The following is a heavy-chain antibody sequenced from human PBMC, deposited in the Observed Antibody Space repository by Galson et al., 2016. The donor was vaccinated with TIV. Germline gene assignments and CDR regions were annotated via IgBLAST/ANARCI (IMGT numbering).Heavy chain of an antibody. CDR2: IIPMFGTA. Sequence: SVKVSCKASGGTFSSYVIKWVRQAPGQGLEWMGEIIPMFGTANYAQKFQGRVTITTDESTSSAYMELSSMRSEATAVYYCAKDRNTAFDTHYSYYGLDVSGPGTTVIVSS. J-gene: IGHJ6*02. V-gene: IGHV1-69*05. CDR1: GGTFSSYV. CDR3: AKDRNTAFDTHYSYYGLDV. D-gene: IGHD5-18*01.